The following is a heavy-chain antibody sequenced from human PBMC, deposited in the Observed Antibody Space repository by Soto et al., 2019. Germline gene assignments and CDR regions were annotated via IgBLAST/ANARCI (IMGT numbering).Heavy chain of an antibody. CDR2: IYYSGST. CDR1: GGSISSYY. J-gene: IGHJ4*02. V-gene: IGHV4-59*01. D-gene: IGHD3-22*01. Sequence: SETLSLTCTVSGGSISSYYWSWIRQPPGKGLEWIGYIYYSGSTNYNPSLKSRVTISVDTSKNQFSLKLSSVTAADTAVYYCARVLLDDSSGYYSSPSFDYWGQGTLVTVSS. CDR3: ARVLLDDSSGYYSSPSFDY.